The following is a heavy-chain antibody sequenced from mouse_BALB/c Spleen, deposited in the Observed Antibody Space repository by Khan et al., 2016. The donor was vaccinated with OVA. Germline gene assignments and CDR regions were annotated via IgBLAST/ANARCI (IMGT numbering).Heavy chain of an antibody. Sequence: QVQLKESGAELMKPGASVKISCKATGYTFSSYWIEWVKQRPGHGLEWIGEILPGSGRNNYNEKFKGKATLTADTSSNTAYMQLSNLTSDDSAVYYCARGNYYGSSSWVGYWGQGTLVTVSA. D-gene: IGHD1-1*01. CDR1: GYTFSSYW. J-gene: IGHJ3*01. V-gene: IGHV1-9*01. CDR3: ARGNYYGSSSWVGY. CDR2: ILPGSGRN.